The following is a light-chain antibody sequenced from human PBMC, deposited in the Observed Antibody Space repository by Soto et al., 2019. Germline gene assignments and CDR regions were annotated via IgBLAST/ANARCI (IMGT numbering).Light chain of an antibody. Sequence: DIQLTQSPSFLSASVGDKVTITCRASQGISDYLAWYQQKPGKAPKLLIYGASTLQRGVPSRFSGSGSGTEFTLTISSLQPEDFATYYCQQVNSFSLTFGGGTTVDIK. V-gene: IGKV1-9*01. J-gene: IGKJ4*01. CDR3: QQVNSFSLT. CDR2: GAS. CDR1: QGISDY.